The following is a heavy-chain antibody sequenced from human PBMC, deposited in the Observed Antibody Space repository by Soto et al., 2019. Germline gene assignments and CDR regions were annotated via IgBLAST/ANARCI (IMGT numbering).Heavy chain of an antibody. D-gene: IGHD5-12*01. J-gene: IGHJ3*02. CDR2: IDWDDDK. V-gene: IGHV2-70*01. Sequence: SGPTLVNPTQTLTLTCTFSGFSLSTSGMCVSWIRQPPGKALEWLALIDWDDDKYYSTSLKTRLTISKDTSKNQVVLTMTNMDPVDTATYYCARMGSGYDQGAFDIWGQGTMVTVSS. CDR1: GFSLSTSGMC. CDR3: ARMGSGYDQGAFDI.